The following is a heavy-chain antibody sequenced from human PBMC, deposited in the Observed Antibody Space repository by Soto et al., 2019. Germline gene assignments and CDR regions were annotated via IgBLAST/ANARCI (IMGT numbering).Heavy chain of an antibody. Sequence: KPSETLSLTCAVYGGSFSGYSWSWIRQPPGKGLEWIGEIDHSGSTNYNPSLKSRVTISADTSKNQFSLKLSSVTAADTAVYYCTTYYFYYGMDVWGQGTTVTVSS. CDR3: TTYYFYYGMDV. V-gene: IGHV4-34*01. CDR1: GGSFSGYS. J-gene: IGHJ6*02. CDR2: IDHSGST.